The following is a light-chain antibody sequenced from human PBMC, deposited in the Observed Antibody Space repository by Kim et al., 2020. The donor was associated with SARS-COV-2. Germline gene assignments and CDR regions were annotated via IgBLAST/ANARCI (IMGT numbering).Light chain of an antibody. Sequence: SPVEGATLSCRASQSVTSSLAWYQQKPGQPPRLLIYDASIRATGIPARFSGSGSGTDFTLTISSLEPEDFAVYYCHQRSNWPPFTFGGGTKVDIK. V-gene: IGKV3-11*01. CDR2: DAS. CDR1: QSVTSS. J-gene: IGKJ4*01. CDR3: HQRSNWPPFT.